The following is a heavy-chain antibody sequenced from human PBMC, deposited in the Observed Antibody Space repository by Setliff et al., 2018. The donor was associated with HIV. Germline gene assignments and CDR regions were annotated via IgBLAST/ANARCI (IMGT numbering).Heavy chain of an antibody. D-gene: IGHD1-26*01. J-gene: IGHJ6*03. CDR3: ARGQDLGATWTGYYYYYMDV. Sequence: KASETLSLTCAVYVGSFSGHYWIWIRQPPGKGLEWIGETNPSGSTKYNPSLKSRVTISVDRSKNQFSLKLTSVTDADTAVYYCARGQDLGATWTGYYYYYMDVWGKGTTVTVSS. CDR2: TNPSGST. CDR1: VGSFSGHY. V-gene: IGHV4-34*01.